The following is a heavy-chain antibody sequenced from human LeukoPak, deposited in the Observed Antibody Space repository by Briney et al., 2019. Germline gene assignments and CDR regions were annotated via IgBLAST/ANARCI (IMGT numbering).Heavy chain of an antibody. J-gene: IGHJ3*02. CDR2: IYSGGST. CDR1: GFTVSSNY. D-gene: IGHD2-21*01. Sequence: GGSLRLSCAASGFTVSSNYMNWVRQAPGKGLEWVSVIYSGGSTYYADSVRGRFTISRDNSKNTLYFQMNSLRAEDTAVYYCATDQGYSRAFDIWGQGTMVTVSS. V-gene: IGHV3-66*01. CDR3: ATDQGYSRAFDI.